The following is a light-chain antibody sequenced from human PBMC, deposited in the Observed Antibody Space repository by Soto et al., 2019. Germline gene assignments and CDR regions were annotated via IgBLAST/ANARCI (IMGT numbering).Light chain of an antibody. CDR1: QSISTW. J-gene: IGKJ4*01. CDR3: QQYNSYPLS. Sequence: DIQMTQSPSTLSASVGDRVTITCRASQSISTWLVWYQQKPGKAPKLLIYKASNLESGVPSRFSGSGSGTEFTLTISSLQPDDFATYYCQQYNSYPLSFAGGTMVEIK. CDR2: KAS. V-gene: IGKV1-5*03.